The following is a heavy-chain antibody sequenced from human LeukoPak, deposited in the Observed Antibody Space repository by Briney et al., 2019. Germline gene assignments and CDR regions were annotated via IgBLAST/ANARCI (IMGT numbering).Heavy chain of an antibody. Sequence: SETLSLTCTVSGGSISSSSYYWGWIRQPPGKGLEWIGSIYYSGSTYYNPSLKSRVTISVDTSKNQFSLKLSSVTAADTAVYYCAGHMVRGVIDYWGQGTLVTVSS. CDR1: GGSISSSSYY. D-gene: IGHD3-10*01. CDR3: AGHMVRGVIDY. CDR2: IYYSGST. J-gene: IGHJ4*02. V-gene: IGHV4-39*07.